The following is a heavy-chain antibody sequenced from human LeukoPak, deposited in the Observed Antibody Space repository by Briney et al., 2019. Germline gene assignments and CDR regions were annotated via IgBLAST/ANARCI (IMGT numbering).Heavy chain of an antibody. D-gene: IGHD1-1*01. CDR3: ARDQEQQQLYDY. J-gene: IGHJ4*02. Sequence: ASVKVSCKASGYTFTGYSMEWVRQAPGQGLGWMGWINPNSGGTSYAQKFQGRVTMTRDTSISTVYMELSRLTSDDTAVYFCARDQEQQQLYDYWGQGTLVTVSS. CDR1: GYTFTGYS. V-gene: IGHV1-2*02. CDR2: INPNSGGT.